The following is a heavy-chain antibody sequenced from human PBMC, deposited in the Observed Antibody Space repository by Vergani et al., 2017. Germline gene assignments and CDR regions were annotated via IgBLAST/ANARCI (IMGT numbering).Heavy chain of an antibody. V-gene: IGHV4-34*01. J-gene: IGHJ4*02. CDR2: INHSGST. CDR1: GGSFSGYY. D-gene: IGHD3-10*01. CDR3: ARAPFFTMVRGIGRNYFDY. Sequence: QVQLQQWGAGLLKPSETLSLTCAVYGGSFSGYYWSWIRQPPGTGLVWSGEINHSGSTNSNPSLKSRVTISVDTSKNQFSLKLSSVTAADTAVYYCARAPFFTMVRGIGRNYFDYWGQGTLVTVSS.